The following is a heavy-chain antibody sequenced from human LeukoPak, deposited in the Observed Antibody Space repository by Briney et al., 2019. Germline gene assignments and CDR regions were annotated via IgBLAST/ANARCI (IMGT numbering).Heavy chain of an antibody. J-gene: IGHJ6*02. V-gene: IGHV1-2*06. Sequence: ASVKVSCKASGYTFTGYYMHWVRQAPGQGLEWMGRINPNSGGTNYAQKFQGRVTMTRDTSISTAYMELSRLRSEDTAVYYCATASHYYYGMDVWGQGTTVTVSS. CDR1: GYTFTGYY. CDR2: INPNSGGT. D-gene: IGHD6-6*01. CDR3: ATASHYYYGMDV.